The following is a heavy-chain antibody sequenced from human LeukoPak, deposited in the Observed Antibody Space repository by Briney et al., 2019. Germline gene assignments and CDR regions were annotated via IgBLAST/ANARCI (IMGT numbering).Heavy chain of an antibody. CDR3: ARYFGDPQGMDV. CDR1: GFAFSTYA. Sequence: GGSLRLSCAASGFAFSTYAMHWVRQAPGKGLEWVAVISFDGNTKYYADSVKGRFTISRDNVKNSLYLQMNSLRDEDTAVYYCARYFGDPQGMDVWGQGTTVTVSS. V-gene: IGHV3-30-3*01. D-gene: IGHD3-10*01. CDR2: ISFDGNTK. J-gene: IGHJ6*02.